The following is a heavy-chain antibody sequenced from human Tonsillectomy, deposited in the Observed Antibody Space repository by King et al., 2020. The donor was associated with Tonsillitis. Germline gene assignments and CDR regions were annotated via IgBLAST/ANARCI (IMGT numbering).Heavy chain of an antibody. V-gene: IGHV3-23*04. Sequence: VQLVESGGGLVQPGGSLRLSCAASVFTFSSFSMNWVRQAPGKGLEWVSTTSGSGGSTYYANSVKGRITCSRANSKNMLYLQIDSLRAEETAVYYCAKGGSGWYGGLDYWGQGTLVTVSS. D-gene: IGHD6-19*01. CDR1: VFTFSSFS. J-gene: IGHJ4*02. CDR2: TSGSGGST. CDR3: AKGGSGWYGGLDY.